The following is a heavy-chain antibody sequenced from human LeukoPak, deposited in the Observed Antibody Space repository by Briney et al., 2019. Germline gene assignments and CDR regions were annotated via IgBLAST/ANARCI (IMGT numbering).Heavy chain of an antibody. J-gene: IGHJ4*02. CDR2: ISYDGSIK. CDR1: GFTFSNYA. D-gene: IGHD2-15*01. Sequence: GGSLRLSCAASGFTFSNYAMSWVRQAPGKGLEWVAVISYDGSIKYYADSVKGRFTISRDYSENTVYLQMNSLRVEDTAVYYCARGLGTNYGGYCTGGSCPVYWGQGTLVTVSS. CDR3: ARGLGTNYGGYCTGGSCPVY. V-gene: IGHV3-30*03.